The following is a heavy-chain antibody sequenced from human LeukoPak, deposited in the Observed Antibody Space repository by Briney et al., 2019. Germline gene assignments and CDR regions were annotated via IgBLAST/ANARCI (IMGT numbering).Heavy chain of an antibody. CDR1: GFSFNNYG. J-gene: IGHJ4*02. D-gene: IGHD4-17*01. CDR3: ARDLGMTDGDYVSYFDY. Sequence: GGSLRLSCIPSGFSFNNYGMHWVRQAPGKGLEWVSYISRSGSIIYYADSVKGRFTISRDNAKNSLYLQMNSLRAEDTAVYYCARDLGMTDGDYVSYFDYWGQGTLVTVSS. V-gene: IGHV3-48*04. CDR2: ISRSGSII.